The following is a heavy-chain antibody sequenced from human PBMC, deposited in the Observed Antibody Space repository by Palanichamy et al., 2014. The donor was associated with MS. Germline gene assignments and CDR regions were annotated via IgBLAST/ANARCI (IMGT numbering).Heavy chain of an antibody. V-gene: IGHV3-48*02. CDR2: ISGGSNTI. CDR1: GFTFSSYS. J-gene: IGHJ4*02. CDR3: ARKMTGPSTYYYDY. Sequence: EAQLVESGGGLVQPGGSLRLSCAASGFTFSSYSMNWVRQAPGMGLEWVSYISGGSNTIYYADSVKGRFTISRDSAKNSLYLQMNSLRDEDTAVYYCARKMTGPSTYYYDYWGQGTLVTVSS. D-gene: IGHD3-9*01.